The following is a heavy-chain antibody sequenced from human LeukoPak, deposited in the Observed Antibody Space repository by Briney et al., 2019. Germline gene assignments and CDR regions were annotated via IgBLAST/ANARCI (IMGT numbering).Heavy chain of an antibody. J-gene: IGHJ4*02. CDR2: TNTDGSYS. CDR1: GFTFSYFW. V-gene: IGHV3-74*01. Sequence: PGGSLRLSCAASGFTFSYFWMHWFRQTPGKGLVWVSCTNTDGSYSSYADSVKGRFTISRDNVRNTLYLQMSSLRAEDSAAYYCARDFDGPRASDYWGQGISVTVSS. D-gene: IGHD4-17*01. CDR3: ARDFDGPRASDY.